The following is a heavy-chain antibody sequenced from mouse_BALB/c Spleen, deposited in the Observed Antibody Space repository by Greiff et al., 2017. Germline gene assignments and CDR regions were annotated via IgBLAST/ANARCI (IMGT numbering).Heavy chain of an antibody. D-gene: IGHD2-3*01. CDR1: GYSITSDYA. V-gene: IGHV3-2*02. J-gene: IGHJ4*01. CDR3: ARFLGYDGYPYYYAMDY. CDR2: ISYSGST. Sequence: VQLKESGPGLVNPSQSLSLTCTVTGYSITSDYAWNWIRQFPGNKLEWMGYISYSGSTSYNPSLKSRISITRDTSKNQFFLQLNSVTTEDTATYYCARFLGYDGYPYYYAMDYWGQGTSVTVSS.